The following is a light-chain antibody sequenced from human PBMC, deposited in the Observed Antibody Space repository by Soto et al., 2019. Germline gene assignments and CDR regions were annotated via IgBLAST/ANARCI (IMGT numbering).Light chain of an antibody. CDR1: QSISSN. Sequence: EIVMTQSPATLSVSPGERATLSCRASQSISSNLAWYQQKPGQAPRLLIYGASTRATRIPVRFSGSGSGTEFTLTITSLQSEDVAVYYCQQYNNWPPITFGQGTRLENK. J-gene: IGKJ5*01. CDR3: QQYNNWPPIT. CDR2: GAS. V-gene: IGKV3-15*01.